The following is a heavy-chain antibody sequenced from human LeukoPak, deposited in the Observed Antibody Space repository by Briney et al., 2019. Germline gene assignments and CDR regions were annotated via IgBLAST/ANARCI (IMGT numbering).Heavy chain of an antibody. Sequence: GGSLRLSCAASGFTFSSYWMSWVRQAPGKGLEGVANIKQDGSEKYYVDSVKGRFTISRDNAKNSLYLQMNSLRADDTAVYYCARDANYYDSSGYYAYYYYGMDVWGQGTTVTVSS. D-gene: IGHD3-22*01. V-gene: IGHV3-7*01. CDR2: IKQDGSEK. CDR1: GFTFSSYW. CDR3: ARDANYYDSSGYYAYYYYGMDV. J-gene: IGHJ6*02.